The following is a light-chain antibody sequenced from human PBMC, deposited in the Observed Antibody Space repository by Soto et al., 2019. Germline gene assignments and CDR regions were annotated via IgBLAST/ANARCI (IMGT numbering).Light chain of an antibody. V-gene: IGKV1-39*01. Sequence: DIQMTQSPSSLSASVGDRVTITCRASQIISSFLNWYQQEPGTAPKLLIYGASSLQRGVPSRFSGGGSGTEFTVTVVRLQPEDFATYYCQQSYSTPFTFGQGTEREIK. CDR2: GAS. CDR3: QQSYSTPFT. J-gene: IGKJ2*01. CDR1: QIISSF.